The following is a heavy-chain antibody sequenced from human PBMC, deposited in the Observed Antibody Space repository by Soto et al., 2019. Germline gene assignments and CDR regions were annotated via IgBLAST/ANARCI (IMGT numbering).Heavy chain of an antibody. J-gene: IGHJ3*02. D-gene: IGHD3-22*01. Sequence: PSETLSLTCTVSGGSISSGGYYWSWIRQHPGKGLEWIGYIYYSGSTYYNPSLKSRVTISVDTSKNQFPLKLSSVTAADTAVYYCARDRDYDSSGYYDAFDIWGQGTMVTVSS. CDR1: GGSISSGGYY. CDR3: ARDRDYDSSGYYDAFDI. CDR2: IYYSGST. V-gene: IGHV4-31*03.